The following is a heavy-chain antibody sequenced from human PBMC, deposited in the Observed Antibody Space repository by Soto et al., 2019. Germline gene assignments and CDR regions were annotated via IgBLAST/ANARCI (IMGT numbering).Heavy chain of an antibody. CDR3: ASRRGYGYQARRNNWFDP. CDR2: INHSGST. CDR1: GGSFSGYY. Sequence: SETLSLTCAVYGGSFSGYYWSWIRQPPGKGLEWIGAINHSGSTNYNPSLKSRVTISVDTSKNQFSLKLSSVTAADTAVYYCASRRGYGYQARRNNWFDPWGQGTLVTVSS. D-gene: IGHD5-18*01. J-gene: IGHJ5*02. V-gene: IGHV4-34*01.